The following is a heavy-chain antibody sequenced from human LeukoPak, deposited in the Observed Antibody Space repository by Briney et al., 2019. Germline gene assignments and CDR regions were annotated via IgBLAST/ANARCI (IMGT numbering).Heavy chain of an antibody. CDR3: AREIAVAPDGGWFDP. CDR1: GYTFTGYY. D-gene: IGHD6-19*01. Sequence: GASVKVSCKASGYTFTGYYMHWVRQAPGQGLEWMGWINPNSGGTNYAQKFQGRVTMTRDTSISTAYMELRSLRSDDTAVYYCAREIAVAPDGGWFDPWGQGTLVTVSS. J-gene: IGHJ5*02. V-gene: IGHV1-2*02. CDR2: INPNSGGT.